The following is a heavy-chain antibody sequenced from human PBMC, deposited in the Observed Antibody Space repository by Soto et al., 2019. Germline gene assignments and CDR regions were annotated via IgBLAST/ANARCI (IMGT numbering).Heavy chain of an antibody. Sequence: SETLSLTCTVSGASINSNTYYWGWIRQPPGKGLEWIGSVFSSGTTYYSPSLKGRVTILMDMSRNQFFLNLNSVTAADTATYYCARRRVFFDYWGQGARVTVSS. J-gene: IGHJ4*02. CDR3: ARRRVFFDY. V-gene: IGHV4-39*01. CDR1: GASINSNTYY. CDR2: VFSSGTT.